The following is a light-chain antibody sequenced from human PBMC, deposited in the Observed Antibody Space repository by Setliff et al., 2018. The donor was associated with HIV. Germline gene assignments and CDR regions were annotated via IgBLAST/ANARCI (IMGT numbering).Light chain of an antibody. CDR3: TAYTSSFTRV. CDR2: EVS. V-gene: IGLV2-14*01. J-gene: IGLJ1*01. CDR1: SSDVGGYDY. Sequence: QSALTQPASVSGSPGQSITISCTGTSSDVGGYDYVSWYQQHPGKAPKLMIYEVSNRTSGVSNRFSGSKSGNTASLTISGLQAEDEADYYCTAYTSSFTRVFGTGTKGTV.